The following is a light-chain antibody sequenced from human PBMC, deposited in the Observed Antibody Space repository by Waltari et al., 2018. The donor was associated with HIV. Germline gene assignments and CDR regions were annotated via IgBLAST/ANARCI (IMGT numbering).Light chain of an antibody. CDR1: NSNIGGHA. CDR3: AAWDDTVNGVI. CDR2: SDD. Sequence: QSVLTQPPSASGVSEENVTLSCSGGNSNIGGHAVSWYQHLPGTDPKPLVYSDDQRPSGLPDRFAGSKSGTSASLAITGLHPDDEAHYYCAAWDDTVNGVIFGGGTKLTV. J-gene: IGLJ2*01. V-gene: IGLV1-44*01.